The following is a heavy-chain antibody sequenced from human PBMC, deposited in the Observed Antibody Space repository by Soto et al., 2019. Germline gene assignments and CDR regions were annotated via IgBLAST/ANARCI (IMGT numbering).Heavy chain of an antibody. D-gene: IGHD2-2*02. CDR3: ARLGYCSSTSCSTREGYYYGMDV. CDR2: INPNSGGT. J-gene: IGHJ6*02. CDR1: GYTFTGYY. V-gene: IGHV1-2*04. Sequence: QVQLVQSGAEVKKPGASVKVSCKASGYTFTGYYMHWVRQAPGQGLEWMGWINPNSGGTNYAQKFQGWVTMTRDTSISTAYMELSRLRSDGTAVYYCARLGYCSSTSCSTREGYYYGMDVWGQGTTVTVSS.